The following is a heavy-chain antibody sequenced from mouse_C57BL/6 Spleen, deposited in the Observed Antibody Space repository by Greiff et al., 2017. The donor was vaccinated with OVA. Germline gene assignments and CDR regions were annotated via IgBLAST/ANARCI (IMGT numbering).Heavy chain of an antibody. CDR1: GFTFTDYY. V-gene: IGHV7-3*01. CDR2: IRNKANGYTT. Sequence: EVKLMESGGGLVQPGGSLSLSCAASGFTFTDYYMSWVRQPPGKALEWLGFIRNKANGYTTEYSASVKGRFTISRDNSQSILYLQMNALRAEDSATYYCARYHSLDYWGQGTTLTVSS. CDR3: ARYHSLDY. J-gene: IGHJ2*01.